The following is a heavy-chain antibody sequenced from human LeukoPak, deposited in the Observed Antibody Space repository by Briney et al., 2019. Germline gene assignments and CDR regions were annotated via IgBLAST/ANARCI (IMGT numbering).Heavy chain of an antibody. J-gene: IGHJ3*02. D-gene: IGHD4-23*01. CDR1: GGSISSYY. V-gene: IGHV4-59*01. CDR3: ARGGTAVIAPYAFDI. CDR2: IYYSGST. Sequence: PPETLSLTCTVSGGSISSYYWSWIRQPPGKGLEWIGYIYYSGSTNCNPSVKSRVAMSVDMSKKQFSLKLSSLTAADTAVYYCARGGTAVIAPYAFDIWGQGTMVTVSS.